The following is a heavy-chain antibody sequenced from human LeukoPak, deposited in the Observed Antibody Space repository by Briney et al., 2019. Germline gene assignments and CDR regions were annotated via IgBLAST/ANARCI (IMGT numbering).Heavy chain of an antibody. Sequence: GASVKVSCKASGYIFTSYDINWVRQATGQGLEWMGWMNPNSGNTGYAQKFQGRVTITRNTSISTAYMELSSLRSEDTAVYYCARFGGTNYYYYYMDVWGKGTTVTVSS. J-gene: IGHJ6*03. CDR2: MNPNSGNT. V-gene: IGHV1-8*03. D-gene: IGHD3-16*01. CDR3: ARFGGTNYYYYYMDV. CDR1: GYIFTSYD.